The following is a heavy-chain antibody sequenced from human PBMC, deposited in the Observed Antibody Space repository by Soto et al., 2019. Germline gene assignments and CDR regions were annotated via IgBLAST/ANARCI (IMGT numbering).Heavy chain of an antibody. CDR3: ATGAASIVVVVAATLFDY. V-gene: IGHV3-23*01. CDR2: LSGSGGST. Sequence: EVQLLESGGGLVQPGGSLSLSCAASGFPFSSSAMRWVRQAPGQGLAWVSALSGSGGSTYYADSVKGRFTISRDNSKNTLYLQMNSLRAEDTAVYYCATGAASIVVVVAATLFDYWGQGTLVTVSS. CDR1: GFPFSSSA. J-gene: IGHJ4*02. D-gene: IGHD2-15*01.